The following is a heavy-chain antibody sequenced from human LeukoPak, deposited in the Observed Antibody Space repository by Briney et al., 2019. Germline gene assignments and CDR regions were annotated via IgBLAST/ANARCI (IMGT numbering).Heavy chain of an antibody. V-gene: IGHV3-11*05. D-gene: IGHD3-9*01. J-gene: IGHJ4*02. Sequence: GGSLRLSCAASGFTFSDYYMSWIRQAPGKGLEWISYISSSSSDTDYADSVKGRFTISRDNAKKSLYLQMNSLRAEDTAVYYCARDYDILTGYFRGGFDYWGQGTLVTVSS. CDR2: ISSSSSDT. CDR1: GFTFSDYY. CDR3: ARDYDILTGYFRGGFDY.